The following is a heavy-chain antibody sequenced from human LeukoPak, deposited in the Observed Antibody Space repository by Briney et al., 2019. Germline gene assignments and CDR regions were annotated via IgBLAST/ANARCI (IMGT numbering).Heavy chain of an antibody. CDR1: GFTFSSYA. CDR2: IGGSGDST. V-gene: IGHV3-23*01. J-gene: IGHJ6*02. D-gene: IGHD1-1*01. CDR3: AKGDRFGTTGTMDV. Sequence: GGSLRLSCAASGFTFSSYAMSWVRQAPGKGLEWVSAIGGSGDSTYYADSVKGRITISRDNSKNTLYLQMNSLRAEDTAVYYCAKGDRFGTTGTMDVWGQGTTVTVSS.